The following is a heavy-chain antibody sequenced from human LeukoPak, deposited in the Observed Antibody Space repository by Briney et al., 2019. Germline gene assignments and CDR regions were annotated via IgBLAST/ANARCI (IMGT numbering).Heavy chain of an antibody. CDR1: GFTFSSYA. J-gene: IGHJ4*02. V-gene: IGHV3-23*01. D-gene: IGHD6-6*01. CDR3: AKEVFVEQLVPLDY. Sequence: GGSLRLSCAASGFTFSSYAMSWVRQAPGKGLEWVSAISGSGGSTYYADSVRGRFTISRDNSKNTLYLQMNSLRAEDTAVYYCAKEVFVEQLVPLDYWGQGTLVTVSS. CDR2: ISGSGGST.